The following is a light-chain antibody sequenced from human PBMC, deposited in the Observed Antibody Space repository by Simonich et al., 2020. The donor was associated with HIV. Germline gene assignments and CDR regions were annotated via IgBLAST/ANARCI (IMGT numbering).Light chain of an antibody. Sequence: DIQMTQSPSAMSASVGDRVTITCRASQGISNNLAWFQQEPGKVPKRLIYAASTLHSGIPSRFSGSGSGTEFTLTISSLQPEDFATYYCQQSTFGPGTKVDIK. V-gene: IGKV1-17*03. CDR2: AAS. J-gene: IGKJ3*01. CDR1: QGISNN. CDR3: QQST.